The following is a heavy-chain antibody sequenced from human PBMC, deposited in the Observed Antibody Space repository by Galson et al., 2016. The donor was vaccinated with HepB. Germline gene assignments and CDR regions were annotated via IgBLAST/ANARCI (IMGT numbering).Heavy chain of an antibody. V-gene: IGHV3-21*01. Sequence: SLRLSCAASGFTFTPYSMNWVRQAPGKGLEWVSSIKSNSDYINYADSVKGRFTISRDNAKNSVYLQMNSLRAEDTTVYYCARADGGITGTFRYYYGMDVWGQGTTVTVSS. D-gene: IGHD1-7*01. CDR1: GFTFTPYS. CDR3: ARADGGITGTFRYYYGMDV. J-gene: IGHJ6*02. CDR2: IKSNSDYI.